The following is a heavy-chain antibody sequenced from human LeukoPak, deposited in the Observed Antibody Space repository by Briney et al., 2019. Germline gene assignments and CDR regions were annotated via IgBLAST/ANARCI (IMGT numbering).Heavy chain of an antibody. Sequence: PGGSLRLSCAASGFTVSSNYMSWVRQAPGKGLEWVSVIYSSGSTYYADSVKGRFTISRDNSKNTLYLQMNSLRDEDTAVYFCARATTTRTRFDYWGQGTLVTVSS. CDR1: GFTVSSNY. J-gene: IGHJ4*02. CDR3: ARATTTRTRFDY. CDR2: IYSSGST. V-gene: IGHV3-53*01. D-gene: IGHD4-17*01.